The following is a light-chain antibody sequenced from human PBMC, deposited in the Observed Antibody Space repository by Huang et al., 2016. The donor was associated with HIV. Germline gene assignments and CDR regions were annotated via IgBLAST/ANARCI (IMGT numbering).Light chain of an antibody. Sequence: EIVMTQSPGTLSVSPGERATLSCRASQSLSDSLAWYQQKPGQAPRLLIYGASTRATGIPARFSGSVSGTDYTLTISSLQSEDFAIYYCQQYNNWPPWTFGQGTKVEIK. J-gene: IGKJ1*01. CDR2: GAS. CDR3: QQYNNWPPWT. V-gene: IGKV3-15*01. CDR1: QSLSDS.